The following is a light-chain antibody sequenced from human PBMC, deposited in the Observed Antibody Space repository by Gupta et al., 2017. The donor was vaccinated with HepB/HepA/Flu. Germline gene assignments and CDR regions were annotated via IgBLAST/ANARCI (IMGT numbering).Light chain of an antibody. CDR3: SSYSSSSTLVV. CDR1: SSDVGGYNL. V-gene: IGLV2-14*03. Sequence: QSALTQPASVSGSPGQSITISCTGTSSDVGGYNLVSWYQQHPDKAPKLMIYDVSDRPSGVSNRFSASKSGNTASLTISGLQAEDEADYYCSSYSSSSTLVVFGGGTKLTVL. J-gene: IGLJ2*01. CDR2: DVS.